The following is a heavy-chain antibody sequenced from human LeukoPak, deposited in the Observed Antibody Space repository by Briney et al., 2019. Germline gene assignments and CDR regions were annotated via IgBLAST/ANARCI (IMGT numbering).Heavy chain of an antibody. Sequence: SETLSLTCTVSGGSISRYYWSWLRQPQGKGLEWVGYIYNSGSTNYNPSLKSRVTISVDTSKNQFSLKLSSVPAADTAVYYCARRKGEYDYWGQGTLVTVSS. D-gene: IGHD2/OR15-2a*01. V-gene: IGHV4-59*01. CDR3: ARRKGEYDY. CDR1: GGSISRYY. J-gene: IGHJ4*02. CDR2: IYNSGST.